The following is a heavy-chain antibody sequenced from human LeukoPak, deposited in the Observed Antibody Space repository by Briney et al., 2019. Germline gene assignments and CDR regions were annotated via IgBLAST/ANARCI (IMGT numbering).Heavy chain of an antibody. Sequence: GGSLRLSCAASGFTFSSYAMSWVRQAPGKGLEWVSVISGSGGSTYYADSVKGRFTISRDNSKNTLYLQINSLRAEDTAVYYCAKGIAAATRTDAFDIWGQGTMVTVSS. J-gene: IGHJ3*02. V-gene: IGHV3-23*01. D-gene: IGHD6-13*01. CDR2: ISGSGGST. CDR3: AKGIAAATRTDAFDI. CDR1: GFTFSSYA.